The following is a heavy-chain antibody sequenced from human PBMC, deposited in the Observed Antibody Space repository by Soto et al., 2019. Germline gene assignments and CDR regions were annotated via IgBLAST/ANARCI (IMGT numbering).Heavy chain of an antibody. V-gene: IGHV3-64*01. CDR2: ISNNGAHT. J-gene: IGHJ6*03. CDR1: GFTFSNYE. Sequence: EAQLVESGGGLVQPGGSLRLSCAASGFTFSNYEMHWVRQAPGKGLEYVSGISNNGAHTDYAKSVKGRFTISRDNSEYTVYLQMGSLRAEDMDLYYCARRGYGSRWPNVYMDVWGKGTTVTVSS. CDR3: ARRGYGSRWPNVYMDV. D-gene: IGHD6-13*01.